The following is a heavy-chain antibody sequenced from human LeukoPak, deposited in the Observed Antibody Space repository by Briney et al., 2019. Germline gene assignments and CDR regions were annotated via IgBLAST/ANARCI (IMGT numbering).Heavy chain of an antibody. J-gene: IGHJ4*02. V-gene: IGHV3-23*01. CDR2: ISDSGGTT. D-gene: IGHD3-3*01. CDR1: GFTFRNYA. CDR3: APDLWGADWSVDS. Sequence: GGSLRLSCAASGFTFRNYAMSWVRQAPGKGLEWVSLISDSGGTTYYSDSVKGRFTISRDNSKNTLCLQMNSLRAEDTGIYYCAPDLWGADWSVDSWGQGDLVTVSS.